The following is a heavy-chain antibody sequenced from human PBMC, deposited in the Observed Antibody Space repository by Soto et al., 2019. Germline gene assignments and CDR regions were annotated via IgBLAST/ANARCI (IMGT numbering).Heavy chain of an antibody. CDR2: ISSSSSYI. CDR1: GFTFSSYS. CDR3: ARDNRENYDILTGPNWFDP. V-gene: IGHV3-21*01. D-gene: IGHD3-9*01. Sequence: PGGSLRLSCAASGFTFSSYSMNWVRQAPGKGLEWVSSISSSSSYIYYADSVKGRFTISRDNAKNSLYLQMNSLRAEDTAVYYCARDNRENYDILTGPNWFDPWGQGTLGTAPQ. J-gene: IGHJ5*02.